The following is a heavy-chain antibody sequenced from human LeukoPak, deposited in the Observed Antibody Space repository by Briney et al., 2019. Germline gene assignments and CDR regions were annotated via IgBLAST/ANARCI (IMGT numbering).Heavy chain of an antibody. CDR1: GYTFTGYY. J-gene: IGHJ4*02. CDR3: ARDRRTVVTRYHFDY. V-gene: IGHV1-2*02. Sequence: GASVKVSCKASGYTFTGYYMHWVRQAPGQGLEWMGWINPNSGGTNYAQKFQGRVTMTRDTSISTAYMELSRLRSDDTAVYYCARDRRTVVTRYHFDYWGQGTLVTVSS. D-gene: IGHD4-23*01. CDR2: INPNSGGT.